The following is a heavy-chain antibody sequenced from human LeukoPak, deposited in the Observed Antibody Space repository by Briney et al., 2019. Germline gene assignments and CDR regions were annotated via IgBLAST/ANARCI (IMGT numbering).Heavy chain of an antibody. CDR1: GGSISSGAYY. CDR2: IYYSGST. Sequence: SQTLSLTCSVSGGSISSGAYYWSWIRQHPGRGLEWIVYIYYSGSTFYNPSLKSRVTISVDTSKNQFSLKLRSVTAADTAVYYCARVRGNSEIDYWGQGTLVTVSS. J-gene: IGHJ4*02. V-gene: IGHV4-31*03. D-gene: IGHD4-23*01. CDR3: ARVRGNSEIDY.